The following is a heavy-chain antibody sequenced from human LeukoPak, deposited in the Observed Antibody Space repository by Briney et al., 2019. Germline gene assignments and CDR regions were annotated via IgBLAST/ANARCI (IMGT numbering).Heavy chain of an antibody. CDR2: IYYSGST. D-gene: IGHD5-24*01. Sequence: SETLSLTCTVSGASISSSRYYWGWIRQPPGKGLEWIGTIYYSGSTYYNPSLKSRVTVSVDTSKNQFSLKLSSVTAADTAVYYCARGARSYFDYWGQGTLVTVSS. CDR1: GASISSSRYY. CDR3: ARGARSYFDY. J-gene: IGHJ4*02. V-gene: IGHV4-39*01.